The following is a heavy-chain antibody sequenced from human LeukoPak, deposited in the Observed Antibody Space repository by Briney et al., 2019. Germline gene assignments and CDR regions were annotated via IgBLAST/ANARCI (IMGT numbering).Heavy chain of an antibody. V-gene: IGHV3-23*01. CDR2: ISGSGGST. J-gene: IGHJ5*02. Sequence: PGGSLRLSCAASGFTFSSYAMSWVRQAPGKGLEWVSAISGSGGSTYYADSVKGRFTISRDNSKNTLYLQMNSLRAEDTAVYYCAKDRGDDMTTGILDDWFDPWGQGTLVTVSS. D-gene: IGHD4-17*01. CDR3: AKDRGDDMTTGILDDWFDP. CDR1: GFTFSSYA.